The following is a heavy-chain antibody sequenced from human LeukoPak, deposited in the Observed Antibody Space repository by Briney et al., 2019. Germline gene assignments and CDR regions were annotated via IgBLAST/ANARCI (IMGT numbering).Heavy chain of an antibody. CDR2: IHTIET. Sequence: SETLSLTCTLSGGSISGYFGTWIRQASGKGLEWIGYIHTIETKFNPSLQSRVSMSIDTSKNQFSLNLRSVTAADTAVYYCARGLRDEERYYMYYYMDVWGKGTTVTVSS. V-gene: IGHV4-4*09. CDR1: GGSISGYF. D-gene: IGHD3-22*01. J-gene: IGHJ6*03. CDR3: ARGLRDEERYYMYYYMDV.